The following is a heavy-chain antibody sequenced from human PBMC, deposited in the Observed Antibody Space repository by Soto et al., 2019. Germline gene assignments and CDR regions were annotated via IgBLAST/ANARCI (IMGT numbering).Heavy chain of an antibody. V-gene: IGHV3-23*01. J-gene: IGHJ4*02. CDR3: AKLEPRIAAHPGYFDY. CDR1: GFTFSSYA. D-gene: IGHD6-6*01. Sequence: EVQLLESGGGLVQPGGSLRLSCAASGFTFSSYAMSWVRQAPGKGLEWVSAISGSGGSTYYADSVKGRFTISRDNSKNTLYLQMTSLTAEDSAVYYCAKLEPRIAAHPGYFDYWGQGTLVTVSS. CDR2: ISGSGGST.